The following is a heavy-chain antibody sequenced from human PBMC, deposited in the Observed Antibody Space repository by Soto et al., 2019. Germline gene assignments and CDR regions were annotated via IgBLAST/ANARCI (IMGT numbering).Heavy chain of an antibody. J-gene: IGHJ4*02. V-gene: IGHV1-69*13. CDR3: ARGPDYEGYFDY. CDR1: GGTFINYA. CDR2: IILPFGTP. Sequence: SVTVSCQASGGTFINYAISLVRQAPGQGLEWMGVIILPFGTPNYAQTFQGRVTITADESMTTAYMELSGLRSEDTAVYYCARGPDYEGYFDYWGRGTLVTVSS. D-gene: IGHD4-17*01.